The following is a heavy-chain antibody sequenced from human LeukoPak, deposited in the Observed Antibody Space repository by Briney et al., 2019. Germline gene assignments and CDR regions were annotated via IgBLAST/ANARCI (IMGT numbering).Heavy chain of an antibody. V-gene: IGHV3-23*01. J-gene: IGHJ4*02. Sequence: GGSLRLSCAASGSTFSSYAMSWVRQAPGKGLEWVSAISGSGGNTYYADSVKGRFTISRDNSKSTLYLQINSLRAEDTAVYYCAKDQYGGNPQYYFDYWGQGTLVTVSS. D-gene: IGHD4-23*01. CDR2: ISGSGGNT. CDR3: AKDQYGGNPQYYFDY. CDR1: GSTFSSYA.